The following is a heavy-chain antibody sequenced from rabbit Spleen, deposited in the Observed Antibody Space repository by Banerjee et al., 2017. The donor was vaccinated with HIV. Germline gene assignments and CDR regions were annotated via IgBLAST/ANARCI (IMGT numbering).Heavy chain of an antibody. CDR3: ARNYVNVFDP. J-gene: IGHJ2*01. CDR1: GFSFSDRDV. V-gene: IGHV1S45*01. D-gene: IGHD1-1*01. Sequence: QEQLEESGGGLVKPEGSLTLTCKASGFSFSDRDVMCWVRQAPGKGLEWIACINTATGKPVYASWAKGRFTISRTSSTTVALQMTSLTAADTATYFCARNYVNVFDPWGPGTLVTVS. CDR2: INTATGKP.